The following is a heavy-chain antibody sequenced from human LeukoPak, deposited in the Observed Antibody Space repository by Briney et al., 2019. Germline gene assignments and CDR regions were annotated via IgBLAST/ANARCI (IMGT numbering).Heavy chain of an antibody. CDR2: IGDAATSA. V-gene: IGHV3-23*01. Sequence: GGSLRLSCEASGFNFNYFAMSWVRQVPGKRLEWVSTIGDAATSASYADSVRGRFSMSRDNSKNMVYLQMGSLRAEDTAVYFCSRVKYGGNSGYLFGSWARGTVVTVSS. D-gene: IGHD4-23*01. CDR3: SRVKYGGNSGYLFGS. J-gene: IGHJ4*02. CDR1: GFNFNYFA.